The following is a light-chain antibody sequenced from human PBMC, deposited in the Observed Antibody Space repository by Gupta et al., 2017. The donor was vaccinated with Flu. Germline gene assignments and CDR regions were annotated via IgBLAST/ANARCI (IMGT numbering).Light chain of an antibody. CDR1: KLGDKY. J-gene: IGLJ1*01. CDR2: QDN. Sequence: SPGQTATITCSGDKLGDKYASGYQQKPGQSPILVIYQDNKRPSGSPERFSGSNSGNTATLTISGTQARDEADYYCQAWDSSCYVFGTGTKVTVL. V-gene: IGLV3-1*01. CDR3: QAWDSSCYV.